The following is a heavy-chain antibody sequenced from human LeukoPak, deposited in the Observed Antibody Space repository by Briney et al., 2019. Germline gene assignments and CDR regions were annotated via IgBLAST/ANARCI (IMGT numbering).Heavy chain of an antibody. Sequence: GRSLRLSCAASGFTFRSYDMYWVRQAPGKGLEWVAVISYDGSNKYYADSVKGRFTISRDNSKNTLYLQMNSLRAEDTAVYYCARDGEVEYSSSDPTYYFDYWGQGTLVTVSS. CDR1: GFTFRSYD. CDR3: ARDGEVEYSSSDPTYYFDY. CDR2: ISYDGSNK. D-gene: IGHD6-6*01. V-gene: IGHV3-30*03. J-gene: IGHJ4*02.